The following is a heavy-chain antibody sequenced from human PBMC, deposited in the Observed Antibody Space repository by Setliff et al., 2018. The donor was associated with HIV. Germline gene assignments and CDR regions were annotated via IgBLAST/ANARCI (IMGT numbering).Heavy chain of an antibody. CDR3: ARHRVRDSWRGLGGTFDH. V-gene: IGHV4-39*01. D-gene: IGHD3-3*01. CDR2: IYYSGST. CDR1: GGSISSNNYH. Sequence: PSETLSLTCTVSGGSISSNNYHWGWIRQPPGKGLEWIGSIYYSGSTYYNPSLKSRVTISVDTSKNHFSLKLRSVTAADTAMYYCARHRVRDSWRGLGGTFDHWGQGTRVTVSS. J-gene: IGHJ4*02.